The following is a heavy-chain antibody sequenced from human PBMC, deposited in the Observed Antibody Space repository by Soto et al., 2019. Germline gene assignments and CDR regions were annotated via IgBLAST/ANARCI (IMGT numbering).Heavy chain of an antibody. CDR3: ARGRTTVPSRVAARKGYYFDY. D-gene: IGHD4-17*01. V-gene: IGHV4-34*01. CDR1: GGSFSGYY. Sequence: SETLSLTCAVYGGSFSGYYWSWIRQPPGKGLEWIGEINHSGSTNYNPSLKSRVTISVDTSKNQFSLKLSSVTAADTAVYYCARGRTTVPSRVAARKGYYFDYWGQGTLVTVSS. J-gene: IGHJ4*02. CDR2: INHSGST.